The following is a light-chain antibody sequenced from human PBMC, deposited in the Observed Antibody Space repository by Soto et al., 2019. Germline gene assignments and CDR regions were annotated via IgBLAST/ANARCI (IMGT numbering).Light chain of an antibody. V-gene: IGKV3-20*01. J-gene: IGKJ1*01. CDR2: RAS. CDR1: QSVSSDY. Sequence: EIVLTQSPGTLSLSLGERATLSCRASQSVSSDYVAWYRQKPGQVPTVLIYRASTRATGIPDRFSGSGSGTDFTLTISRVEPEDFATYYCQHYNSYSEAFGQGTKVELK. CDR3: QHYNSYSEA.